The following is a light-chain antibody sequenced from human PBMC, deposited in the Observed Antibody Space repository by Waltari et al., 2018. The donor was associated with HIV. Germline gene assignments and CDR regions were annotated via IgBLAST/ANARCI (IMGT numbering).Light chain of an antibody. V-gene: IGLV2-11*01. CDR3: CSYAGSHWV. J-gene: IGLJ3*02. CDR1: SSDVGGYNY. CDR2: DVN. Sequence: QSALTQPRSVSGSPGQSVTISCTGTSSDVGGYNYVSWYQQHPGKAPKLMISDVNKRPSGVPDRFSGSKSGNAASLTISGLQAEDDADYYCCSYAGSHWVFGGGTNLTVL.